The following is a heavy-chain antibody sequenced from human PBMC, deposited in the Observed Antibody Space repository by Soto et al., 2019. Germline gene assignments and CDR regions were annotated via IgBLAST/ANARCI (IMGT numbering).Heavy chain of an antibody. D-gene: IGHD5-18*01. J-gene: IGHJ4*02. Sequence: PSQTLSLTCTVSGYSISSGYYWGWIRQPPGKGPEWIGSIYHSGTTYYNPSLKSRVTISVDTSKNQFSLKQSSVTAADTAVYYCARDSDTARVAFDYWGQGTLVTVPS. CDR3: ARDSDTARVAFDY. V-gene: IGHV4-38-2*02. CDR2: IYHSGTT. CDR1: GYSISSGYY.